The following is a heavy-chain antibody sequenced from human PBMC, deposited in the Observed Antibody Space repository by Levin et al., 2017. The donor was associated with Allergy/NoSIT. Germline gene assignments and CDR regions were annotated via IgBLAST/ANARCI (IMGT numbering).Heavy chain of an antibody. D-gene: IGHD4-17*01. Sequence: ASVKVSCKASGYTFTSYGISWVRQAPGQGLEWMGWISAYNGNTNYAQKLQGRVTMTTDTSTSTAYMELRSLRSDDTAVYYCARVKGYGDYRGHWFDPWGQGTLVTVSS. CDR3: ARVKGYGDYRGHWFDP. J-gene: IGHJ5*02. CDR1: GYTFTSYG. CDR2: ISAYNGNT. V-gene: IGHV1-18*01.